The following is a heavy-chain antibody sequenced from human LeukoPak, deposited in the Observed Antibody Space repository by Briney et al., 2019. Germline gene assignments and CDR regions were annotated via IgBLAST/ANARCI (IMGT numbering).Heavy chain of an antibody. CDR1: GFTFDDYG. CDR3: AREEVEPAAGVDAFDI. J-gene: IGHJ3*02. V-gene: IGHV3-20*04. D-gene: IGHD2-2*01. Sequence: GGSLRLSCAASGFTFDDYGMSWVRQAPGKGLEWVSGINWNGGSTGYADSVKGRFTISRDNAKNSLYLQMNSLRAEDTALYYCAREEVEPAAGVDAFDIWGQGTMVTVSS. CDR2: INWNGGST.